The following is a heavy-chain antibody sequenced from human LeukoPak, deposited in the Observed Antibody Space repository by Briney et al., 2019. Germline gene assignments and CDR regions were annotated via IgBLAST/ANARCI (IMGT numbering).Heavy chain of an antibody. CDR3: AKCGNPFDY. J-gene: IGHJ4*02. D-gene: IGHD4-23*01. CDR1: GFTFSSYG. V-gene: IGHV3-30*18. Sequence: PGGFLRLSCGASGFTFSSYGMHWVRQAPGKGLEWVAVISYDGSNKYYADSVKGRFTISRDNAKNSLYLQMNSLRAEDTAVYYCAKCGNPFDYWGQGTLVTVSP. CDR2: ISYDGSNK.